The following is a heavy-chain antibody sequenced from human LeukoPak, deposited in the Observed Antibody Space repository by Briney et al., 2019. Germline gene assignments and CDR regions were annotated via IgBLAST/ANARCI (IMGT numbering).Heavy chain of an antibody. CDR3: ATDSNIARFFI. Sequence: SETLSLTCTVSGASISSRPYYWGWIRQPPGKDLEWLGTFFYSATTYYNPSLKSRVSMLVDTSKNQFSLKLTSVTAADTAVYYCATDSNIARFFIWGQGILVTVSS. CDR1: GASISSRPYY. J-gene: IGHJ4*02. V-gene: IGHV4-39*07. D-gene: IGHD3-3*01. CDR2: FFYSATT.